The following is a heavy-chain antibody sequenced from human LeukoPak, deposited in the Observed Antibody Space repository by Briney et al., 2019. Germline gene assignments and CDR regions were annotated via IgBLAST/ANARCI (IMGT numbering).Heavy chain of an antibody. CDR2: VYYDGTT. CDR1: GGSINSNSYY. D-gene: IGHD2-2*01. J-gene: IGHJ6*02. V-gene: IGHV4-39*02. CDR3: ARGDCSSTSCSAGILYHYGLDV. Sequence: SETLSLTCTVSGGSINSNSYYWGWLRQPPGKNLEWSGNVYYDGTTFYNPSLKSRVTMSVDTSENHFSLKLTSVTAADTATYYCARGDCSSTSCSAGILYHYGLDVWGQGTTVTVSS.